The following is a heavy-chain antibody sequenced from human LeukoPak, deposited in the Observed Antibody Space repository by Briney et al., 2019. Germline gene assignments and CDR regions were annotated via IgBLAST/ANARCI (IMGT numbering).Heavy chain of an antibody. CDR1: GFTFSSYG. CDR2: ISSSGSTI. D-gene: IGHD3-10*01. V-gene: IGHV3-48*04. CDR3: ARALYGSGSYYDLDY. Sequence: QAGGSLRLSCAASGFTFSSYGMSWVRQAPGKGLEWVSYISSSGSTIYYADSVKGRFTISRDNAKNSLYLQMNSLRAEDTAVYYCARALYGSGSYYDLDYWGQGTLVTVSS. J-gene: IGHJ4*02.